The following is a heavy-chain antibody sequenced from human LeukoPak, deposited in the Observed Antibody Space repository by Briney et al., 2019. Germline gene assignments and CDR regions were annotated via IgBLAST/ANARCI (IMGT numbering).Heavy chain of an antibody. CDR1: GFTVSSNY. D-gene: IGHD3-16*01. Sequence: RTGGSLRLSCAASGFTVSSNYMSWVRQAPGKGLEWVAVVYSGGSTNYAGSVKGRFTISRDNSKNTLYLQMGSLSTEDTAVYYCARDMNREQDIWGQGTTVTVSS. J-gene: IGHJ6*02. CDR3: ARDMNREQDI. CDR2: VYSGGST. V-gene: IGHV3-53*05.